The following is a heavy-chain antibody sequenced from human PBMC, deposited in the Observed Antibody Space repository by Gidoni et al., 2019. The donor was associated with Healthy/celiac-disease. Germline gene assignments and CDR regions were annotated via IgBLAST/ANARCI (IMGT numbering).Heavy chain of an antibody. V-gene: IGHV4-34*01. D-gene: IGHD6-13*01. J-gene: IGHJ3*02. CDR2: INHSGST. CDR3: ARSSSWYPYDAFDI. Sequence: QVQLQQWGAGLLKPSETLSLTCAVYGGSFSGYYWSWIRQPPGKGLEWIGEINHSGSTNYNPSLKSRVTISVDTSKNQFSLKLSSVTAADTAVYYCARSSSWYPYDAFDIWGQGTMVTVSS. CDR1: GGSFSGYY.